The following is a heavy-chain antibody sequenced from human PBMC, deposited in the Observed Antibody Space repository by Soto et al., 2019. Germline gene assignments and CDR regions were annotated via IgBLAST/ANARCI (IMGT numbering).Heavy chain of an antibody. D-gene: IGHD6-13*01. CDR3: ARAPIAAAGLNWFDP. V-gene: IGHV4-59*01. J-gene: IGHJ5*02. CDR1: GGSISSYY. CDR2: IYYSGST. Sequence: SETLSLTCTVSGGSISSYYWSWIRQPPGKGLEWIGYIYYSGSTNYNPSLKSRVTISVDTSKNQFSLKLSSVTAADTAVYYCARAPIAAAGLNWFDPWGQGTLVTVSS.